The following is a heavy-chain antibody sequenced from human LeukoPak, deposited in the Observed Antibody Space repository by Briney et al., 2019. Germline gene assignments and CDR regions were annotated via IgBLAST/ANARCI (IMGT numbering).Heavy chain of an antibody. V-gene: IGHV3-23*01. CDR3: AKGDDYYYYYMDV. CDR1: GFTFSSYA. CDR2: ISGSGGST. J-gene: IGHJ6*03. Sequence: GGSLRLSCAASGFTFSSYAMSWVRQAPGKGLEWVSAISGSGGSTYYADSAKGRFTISRDNSKNTLYLQMNSLRAEDTAVYYCAKGDDYYYYYMDVWGKGTTVTVSS.